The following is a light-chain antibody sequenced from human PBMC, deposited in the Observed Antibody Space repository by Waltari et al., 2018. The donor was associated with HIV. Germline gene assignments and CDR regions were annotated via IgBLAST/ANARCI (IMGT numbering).Light chain of an antibody. J-gene: IGKJ2*01. Sequence: DIQLTQSPSSLSASVGDRVTLTCRARQGIGQYLNWYQPKPGKAPKRLISAAANLQSGITSRLSGGGAGTDFTLTSTSLQPEDFATYYCQQSYTNAPYTFGQGTKLEIK. CDR3: QQSYTNAPYT. CDR2: AAA. CDR1: QGIGQY. V-gene: IGKV1-39*01.